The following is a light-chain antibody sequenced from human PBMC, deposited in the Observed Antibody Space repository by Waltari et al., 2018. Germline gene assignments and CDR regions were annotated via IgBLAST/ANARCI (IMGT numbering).Light chain of an antibody. CDR2: DVS. Sequence: QSALTQPASVSGSPGQSITISCTGTSSDVGGYNYVSWYHQHPGKAPKLMIYDVSKRPSGVSNRFSGSKSGNTASLTISGLPAEDEADYYCCSYAGSSTWVFGGGTKLTLL. CDR1: SSDVGGYNY. V-gene: IGLV2-23*02. J-gene: IGLJ3*02. CDR3: CSYAGSSTWV.